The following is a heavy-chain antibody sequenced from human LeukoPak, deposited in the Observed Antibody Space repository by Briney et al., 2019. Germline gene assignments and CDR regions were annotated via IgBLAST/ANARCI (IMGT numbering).Heavy chain of an antibody. D-gene: IGHD3-10*01. J-gene: IGHJ4*02. Sequence: ASVKVSCKASGYTFTSYGISWVRQAPGQGLEWMGWISAYNVNTNYAQKRQGRVTMTTDTSTSTAYMELRSLRSDDTAVYYCARLNPNFRVFDYWGQGTLVTVSS. V-gene: IGHV1-18*01. CDR2: ISAYNVNT. CDR3: ARLNPNFRVFDY. CDR1: GYTFTSYG.